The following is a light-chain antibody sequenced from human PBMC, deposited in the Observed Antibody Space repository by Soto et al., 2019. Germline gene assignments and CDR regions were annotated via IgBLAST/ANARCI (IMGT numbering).Light chain of an antibody. CDR1: SSDVGGYNY. CDR3: SSYTSISTRV. V-gene: IGLV2-14*01. Sequence: QSALTQPASVSGSPGQSITISCTGTSSDVGGYNYVSWYQQHPGKAPKLMIYDVRNRPSGVSNRFSGSKSGNTASLTISGLQDEDESDYYCSSYTSISTRVFGTGTKVTVL. J-gene: IGLJ1*01. CDR2: DVR.